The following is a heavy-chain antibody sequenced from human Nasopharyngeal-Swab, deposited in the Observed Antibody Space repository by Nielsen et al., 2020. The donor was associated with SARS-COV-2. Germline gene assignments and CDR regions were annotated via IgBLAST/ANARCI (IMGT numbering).Heavy chain of an antibody. CDR1: GGSLSSSNW. V-gene: IGHV4-4*02. Sequence: SETLSLTCAVSGGSLSSSNWWSWVRQPPGKGLEWIGEIYHGGSTNYNPSLKSQVTISVDKSKNQFSLKLSSVTAADTAVYYWARDQGTTPIYYYCGMDVWGQETTVTVSS. J-gene: IGHJ6*02. D-gene: IGHD1-7*01. CDR3: ARDQGTTPIYYYCGMDV. CDR2: IYHGGST.